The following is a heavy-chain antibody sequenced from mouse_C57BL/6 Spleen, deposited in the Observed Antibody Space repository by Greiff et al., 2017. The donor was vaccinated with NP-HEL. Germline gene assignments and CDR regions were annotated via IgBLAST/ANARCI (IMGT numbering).Heavy chain of an antibody. CDR3: ARSREGYYDYAMDY. CDR2: INPNNGGT. Sequence: VQLQQSGPELVKPGASVKIPCKASGYTFTDYNMDWVKQSHGKSLEWIGDINPNNGGTIYNQKFKGKATLTVDKSSSTAYMELRSLTSEDTAVYYCARSREGYYDYAMDYWGQGTSVTVSS. CDR1: GYTFTDYN. V-gene: IGHV1-18*01. D-gene: IGHD2-3*01. J-gene: IGHJ4*01.